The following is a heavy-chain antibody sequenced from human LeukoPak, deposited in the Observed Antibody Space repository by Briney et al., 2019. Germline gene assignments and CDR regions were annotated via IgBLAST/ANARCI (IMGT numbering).Heavy chain of an antibody. D-gene: IGHD5-18*01. J-gene: IGHJ4*02. CDR3: GKTTVGYSSGQKPAWPVDF. CDR1: GFTFSSHA. Sequence: GGSLRLSCEASGFTFSSHAMYWVRQAPGKGLEWVAGIFGSGGSPHYADSVKGRFTISRDNPRNTVYLQTNSLRDDDPAVYYCGKTTVGYSSGQKPAWPVDFWGQGTLVTVSS. CDR2: IFGSGGSP. V-gene: IGHV3-23*01.